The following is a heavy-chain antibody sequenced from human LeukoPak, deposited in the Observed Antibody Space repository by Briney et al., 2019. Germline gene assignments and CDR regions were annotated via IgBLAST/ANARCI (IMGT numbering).Heavy chain of an antibody. CDR1: GFTFSSYW. CDR2: INGDGSST. D-gene: IGHD2-15*01. J-gene: IGHJ4*02. V-gene: IGHV3-74*01. Sequence: GGSLRLSCVASGFTFSSYWMHWVRQVPGKGLVWVSHINGDGSSTSYADSVKGRFTTSRDNAKNTLFLQMNSLRAEDTAVYYCARGGVSRPTLYDYWGQGTLVTVSS. CDR3: ARGGVSRPTLYDY.